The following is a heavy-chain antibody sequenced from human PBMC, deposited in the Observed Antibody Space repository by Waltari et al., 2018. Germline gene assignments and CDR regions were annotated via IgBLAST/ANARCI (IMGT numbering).Heavy chain of an antibody. V-gene: IGHV3-7*01. J-gene: IGHJ4*02. CDR1: GFTLSRYW. CDR2: INYDGSQK. D-gene: IGHD2-2*01. Sequence: EVQLVESGGDLVQPGGSLRLSCAASGFTLSRYWMSWVRQTPGKGLEWVANINYDGSQKYYADSVKGRFTTSRDNAKNSVYLQMHSLRVEDTAMYYCAKSRGFEYWGQGALVTVSS. CDR3: AKSRGFEY.